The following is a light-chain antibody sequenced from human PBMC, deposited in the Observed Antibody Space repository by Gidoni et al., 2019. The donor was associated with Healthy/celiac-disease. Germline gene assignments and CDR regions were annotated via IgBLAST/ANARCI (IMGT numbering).Light chain of an antibody. CDR1: QSISSY. V-gene: IGKV1-39*01. Sequence: DIQMTQSPSSLSASVGDRVTITCRASQSISSYLNWYQQKPGKAPKLLIYAASSLQSGVPSRFSGSGSGTDFTLTISSLQPEDFATYYCQQSYNTLVTFGPGTKVDFK. CDR3: QQSYNTLVT. J-gene: IGKJ3*01. CDR2: AAS.